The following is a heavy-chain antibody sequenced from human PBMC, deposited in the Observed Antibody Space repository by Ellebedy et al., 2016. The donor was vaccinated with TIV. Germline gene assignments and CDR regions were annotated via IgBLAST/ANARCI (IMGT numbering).Heavy chain of an antibody. CDR2: ITGSGDST. J-gene: IGHJ4*02. Sequence: GESLKISCAASGFTFTNYGMAWVRQAPGKGLEWVSAITGSGDSTYYADSVKGRFTISRDNSKNLVYLQMNSLRVDDTAVYYCAKDLPNWANDYWGQGALVTVSS. V-gene: IGHV3-23*01. CDR3: AKDLPNWANDY. CDR1: GFTFTNYG. D-gene: IGHD7-27*01.